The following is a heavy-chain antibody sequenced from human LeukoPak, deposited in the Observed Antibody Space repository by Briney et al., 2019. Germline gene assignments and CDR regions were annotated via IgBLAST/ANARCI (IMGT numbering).Heavy chain of an antibody. CDR2: TYYRSKWYN. J-gene: IGHJ3*02. CDR3: ARDLPVGAKHNGAFDI. V-gene: IGHV6-1*01. D-gene: IGHD1-26*01. CDR1: GDSVSSNSAA. Sequence: SQTPSLTCAISGDSVSSNSAAWNWIRQSPSRGPEWLGRTYYRSKWYNDYAVSVKSRITINPDTSKNQFSLQLNSVTPEDTAVYYCARDLPVGAKHNGAFDIWGQGTMVTVSS.